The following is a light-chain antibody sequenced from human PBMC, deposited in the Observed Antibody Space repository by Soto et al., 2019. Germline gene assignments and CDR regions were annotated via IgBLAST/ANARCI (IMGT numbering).Light chain of an antibody. CDR2: AAS. CDR3: HQSYDIPT. J-gene: IGKJ5*01. V-gene: IGKV1-39*01. CDR1: QNINSY. Sequence: DIQMTQYPPPLSSSVGDRVTITCRARQNINSYLNWYQQKPGKAPKLLIYAASSLQSGVPSRFSGSGSGTDFTLTVSSLQPEDFATYYCHQSYDIPTFGQGTRLEI.